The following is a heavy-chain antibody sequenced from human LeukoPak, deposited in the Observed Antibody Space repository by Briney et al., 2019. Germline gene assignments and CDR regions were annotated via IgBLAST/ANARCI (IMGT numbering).Heavy chain of an antibody. Sequence: GGSLRLSCAASGFTFSSYWMHWVRQAPGKGLVWVSRIKTDGSTTSYADSVKGRFTISRDNAKNTLYLQMNSLRAEDTAVYYCATIGVGYCSSTSCLHVWGQGTLVTVSS. J-gene: IGHJ4*02. CDR2: IKTDGSTT. CDR1: GFTFSSYW. V-gene: IGHV3-74*01. D-gene: IGHD2-2*01. CDR3: ATIGVGYCSSTSCLHV.